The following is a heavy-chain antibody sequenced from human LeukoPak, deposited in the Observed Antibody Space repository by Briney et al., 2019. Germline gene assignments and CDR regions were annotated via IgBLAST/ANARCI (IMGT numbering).Heavy chain of an antibody. V-gene: IGHV1-46*01. CDR3: ARGLWGRNYEDWYFDL. J-gene: IGHJ2*01. CDR2: INPSGVDT. CDR1: GNSFSSYY. D-gene: IGHD1-7*01. Sequence: GASVKVSCKASGNSFSSYYMHWVRQAPGQGLEWMGIINPSGVDTNYAEKFQGGVTMTRDTSTNTVYIKLSSLRSEDTAVYYCARGLWGRNYEDWYFDLWGRGTLVTVSS.